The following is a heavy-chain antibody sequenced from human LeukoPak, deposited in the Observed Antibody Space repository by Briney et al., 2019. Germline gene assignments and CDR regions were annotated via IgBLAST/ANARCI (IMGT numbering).Heavy chain of an antibody. V-gene: IGHV4-34*01. Sequence: SETLSLTCAVYGGSFSTYYWSWIRQPPGKGLEWIGEINHSGRTNYNPSLKSRVTISVDTSKNQFSLKLSSVTAADTAVYYCARDEDGAAARNFDSWGQGILVTVSS. D-gene: IGHD6-13*01. J-gene: IGHJ4*02. CDR2: INHSGRT. CDR3: ARDEDGAAARNFDS. CDR1: GGSFSTYY.